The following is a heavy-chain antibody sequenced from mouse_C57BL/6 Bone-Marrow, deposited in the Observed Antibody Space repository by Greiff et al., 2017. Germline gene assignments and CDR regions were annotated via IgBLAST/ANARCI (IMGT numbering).Heavy chain of an antibody. J-gene: IGHJ2*01. Sequence: VQLQQPGAELVMPGASVKLSCKASGYTFTSYWMHWVKQRPGQGLEWIGEIDPSDSYTNYNQKFKGKSTLTVDKSSSTAYMQLSSLTSEDSAVYYWAREGDYSGKDFDYWGRGNTLTVSA. CDR2: IDPSDSYT. CDR3: AREGDYSGKDFDY. V-gene: IGHV1-69*01. D-gene: IGHD1-1*01. CDR1: GYTFTSYW.